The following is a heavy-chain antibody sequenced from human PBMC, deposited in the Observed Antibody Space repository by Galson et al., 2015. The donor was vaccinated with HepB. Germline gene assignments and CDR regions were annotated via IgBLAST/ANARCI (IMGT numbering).Heavy chain of an antibody. V-gene: IGHV3-30*04. D-gene: IGHD2-15*01. CDR1: GFTFRTSA. Sequence: SLRLSCAASGFTFRTSAMHWVRQAPGKGLEWVSMLSYDGREIRYIDSVKGRYTISRDNSQNTLCLQMNSLRAEDTAVYYCARGGKCTDGHCYLIDYWGQGTLVTVSS. CDR2: LSYDGREI. CDR3: ARGGKCTDGHCYLIDY. J-gene: IGHJ4*02.